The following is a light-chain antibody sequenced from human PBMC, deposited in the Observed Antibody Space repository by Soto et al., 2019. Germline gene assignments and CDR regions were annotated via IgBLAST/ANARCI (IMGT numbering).Light chain of an antibody. J-gene: IGKJ2*01. V-gene: IGKV1-39*01. CDR1: QSISSY. CDR2: AAS. Sequence: DIQMTQSPSSLSASVGDRVTITCRASQSISSYLNWYQQKPGKAPKLLIYAASSLQSGVPSRFSSSGSGTDFTLTISSLQPEDFATYYCQQSYSTPYTFGQGTKREIK. CDR3: QQSYSTPYT.